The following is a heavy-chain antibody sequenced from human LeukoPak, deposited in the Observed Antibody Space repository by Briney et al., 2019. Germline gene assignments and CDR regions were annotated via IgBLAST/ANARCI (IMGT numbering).Heavy chain of an antibody. J-gene: IGHJ4*02. CDR1: GFTFSRYW. V-gene: IGHV3-7*03. D-gene: IGHD3-10*01. CDR3: AREMGGDYGSGTFFDL. CDR2: IKPDGSES. Sequence: GGSLRLSCAISGFTFSRYWMTWVRQAPGKGLECVAIIKPDGSESYYGDSVKGRFTISRDNAKDSLYLQMKSLRAEDTAVYYCAREMGGDYGSGTFFDLWGQGNMVTVSS.